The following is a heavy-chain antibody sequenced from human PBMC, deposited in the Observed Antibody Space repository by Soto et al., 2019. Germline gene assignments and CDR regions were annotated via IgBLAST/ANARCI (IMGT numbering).Heavy chain of an antibody. J-gene: IGHJ4*02. V-gene: IGHV3-15*01. CDR1: GFTFSNAW. Sequence: EVQLVESGGGLVKPGGSLRLSCAASGFTFSNAWMSWVRQAPGKGLEWVGRIKIKTDGGTTDYAAPVKGRFTISRDDSKNTLYLQMNSLKTEDTAVYYCATYPSGYRMDYWGQGTLVTVSS. D-gene: IGHD5-18*01. CDR3: ATYPSGYRMDY. CDR2: IKIKTDGGTT.